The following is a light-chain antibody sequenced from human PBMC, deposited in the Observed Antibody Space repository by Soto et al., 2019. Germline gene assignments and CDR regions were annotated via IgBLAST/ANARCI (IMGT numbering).Light chain of an antibody. V-gene: IGKV3-15*01. CDR1: QSVSSK. Sequence: EIEMTQSPATLSVSPGERATLSCRASQSVSSKLAWYQQKPGQAPRLLIYAASTRATGIPARFSGSGSGTEFTLTISSLQSTDSAIYSCQQYNDWPTFGQGTKVEIK. CDR3: QQYNDWPT. J-gene: IGKJ1*01. CDR2: AAS.